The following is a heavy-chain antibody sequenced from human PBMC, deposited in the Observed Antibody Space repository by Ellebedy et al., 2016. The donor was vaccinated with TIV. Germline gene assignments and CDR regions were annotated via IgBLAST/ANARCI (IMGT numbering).Heavy chain of an antibody. D-gene: IGHD2-15*01. CDR3: ARVEVGGLCDY. Sequence: AASVKVSCKASGYTFTSYYMHWVRQAPGQGLEWMGIINPSGGSTSYAQKLQGRVTMTRDTSTSAVYMELSSLRSEDTAVYYCARVEVGGLCDYWGQGTLVTVSS. V-gene: IGHV1-46*04. CDR1: GYTFTSYY. CDR2: INPSGGST. J-gene: IGHJ4*02.